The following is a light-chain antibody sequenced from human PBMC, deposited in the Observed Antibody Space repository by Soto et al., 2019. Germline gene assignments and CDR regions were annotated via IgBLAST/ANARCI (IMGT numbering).Light chain of an antibody. Sequence: EIVMTQSPDTLSVSPGERATLTCRAGQGVTTNFAWYQQKSGQSPRLLIYDVSIRATGVPASFSATGSESDFTLTISGLQSGDSAVYFCQQYNNWPFSFGQGTRLEI. V-gene: IGKV3-15*01. CDR1: QGVTTN. CDR2: DVS. J-gene: IGKJ5*01. CDR3: QQYNNWPFS.